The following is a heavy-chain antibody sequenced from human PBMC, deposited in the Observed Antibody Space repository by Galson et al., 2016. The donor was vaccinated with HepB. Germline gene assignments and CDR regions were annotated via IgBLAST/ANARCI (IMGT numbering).Heavy chain of an antibody. CDR3: ARVDVFIVPAADVFDPKASYYYFMDV. Sequence: SETLSLTCTVSGDSIRNYYWSWVRQPPGKGLESIGYTYNSGTTNYNPSLKSRVSITVDTSNNQFALKLSSVTAADTAVYYCARVDVFIVPAADVFDPKASYYYFMDVWGQGTTVTVSS. CDR1: GDSIRNYY. V-gene: IGHV4-59*01. CDR2: TYNSGTT. J-gene: IGHJ6*02. D-gene: IGHD2-2*01.